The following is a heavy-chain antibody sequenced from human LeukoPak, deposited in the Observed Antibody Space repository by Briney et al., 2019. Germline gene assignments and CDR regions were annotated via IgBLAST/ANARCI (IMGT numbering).Heavy chain of an antibody. CDR3: ARVPRITMVRGAPGYFDY. D-gene: IGHD3-10*01. Sequence: PSQTLSLTCTVSGGSISSGGYYWSWIRQPPGKGLEWIGEINHSGSTNYNPSLKSRVTISVDTSKNQFSLKLSSVTAADTAVYYCARVPRITMVRGAPGYFDYWGQGTLVTVSS. J-gene: IGHJ4*02. V-gene: IGHV4-30-2*01. CDR1: GGSISSGGYY. CDR2: INHSGST.